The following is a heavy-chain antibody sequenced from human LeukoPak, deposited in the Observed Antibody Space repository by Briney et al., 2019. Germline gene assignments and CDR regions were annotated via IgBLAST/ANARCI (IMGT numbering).Heavy chain of an antibody. V-gene: IGHV3-48*01. Sequence: GGSLRLSCAASGFTFSSYNMNWVRQAPGKGLEWVSYIGTSNTKYYADSVKGRFTISRDNGKNSVYLQMSSLRSEDAAVYHCARDGLYSCYDFDSWGQRTLVTVSS. D-gene: IGHD5-12*01. CDR2: IGTSNTK. CDR1: GFTFSSYN. CDR3: ARDGLYSCYDFDS. J-gene: IGHJ4*02.